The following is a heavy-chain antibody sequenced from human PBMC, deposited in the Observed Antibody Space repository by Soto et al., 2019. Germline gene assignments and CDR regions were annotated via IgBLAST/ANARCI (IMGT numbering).Heavy chain of an antibody. CDR3: VRGTRLGYCSGGSCYRNKVLRGGMDV. D-gene: IGHD2-15*01. CDR2: IYHSGST. V-gene: IGHV4-30-2*01. Sequence: QLQLQESGSGLVKPSQTLSLTCAVSGGSISSGGYSWSWIRQPPGKGLEWIGYIYHSGSTYYNPSPRSRPRLPVHESNNQISLKLCCVTAADTATYFSVRGTRLGYCSGGSCYRNKVLRGGMDVWGQGTTVTVSS. CDR1: GGSISSGGYS. J-gene: IGHJ6*02.